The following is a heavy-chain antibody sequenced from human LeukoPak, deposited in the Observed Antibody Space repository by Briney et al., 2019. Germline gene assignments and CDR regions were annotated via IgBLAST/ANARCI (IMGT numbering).Heavy chain of an antibody. CDR1: GFTFSTYA. V-gene: IGHV3-23*01. D-gene: IGHD2/OR15-2a*01. CDR3: AKDFSTVDYYYYGMDV. CDR2: IGISGSST. Sequence: GGSLSLSCAASGFTFSTYAMNWVRQAPGKGLEWVSTIGISGSSTYYADSVRGRFTISRDNSKNTLYLQVSSLTAEDTAVYYCAKDFSTVDYYYYGMDVWGQGTTVTVSS. J-gene: IGHJ6*02.